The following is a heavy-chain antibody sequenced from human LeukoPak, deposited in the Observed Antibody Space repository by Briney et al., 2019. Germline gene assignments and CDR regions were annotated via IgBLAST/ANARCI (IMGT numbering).Heavy chain of an antibody. J-gene: IGHJ4*02. Sequence: SETLSLTCTVSGGSISNSYWSWIRQPPGKALEWIGYIYYSGSTNYNPSLKSRVTISVDTSKNQFSLKLSSVTAADTAVYYCARVLGSSPTAFDYWGQGTLVTVSS. V-gene: IGHV4-59*01. CDR3: ARVLGSSPTAFDY. CDR2: IYYSGST. CDR1: GGSISNSY. D-gene: IGHD6-6*01.